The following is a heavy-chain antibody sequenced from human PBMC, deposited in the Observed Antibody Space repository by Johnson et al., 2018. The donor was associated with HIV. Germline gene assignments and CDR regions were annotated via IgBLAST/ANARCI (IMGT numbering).Heavy chain of an antibody. CDR1: GFSFSDYY. J-gene: IGHJ3*02. CDR2: ISYDGSNK. V-gene: IGHV3-30-3*01. Sequence: QVQLVESGGGLVKPGGSLRLSCAASGFSFSDYYMSWIHQAPGKGLEWVAVISYDGSNKYYADSVKGRFTISRDNSKNTVYLQMNSLRVEDTAMYYCVREGGGEWEPPDAFDIWGQGTMVTASS. CDR3: VREGGGEWEPPDAFDI. D-gene: IGHD1-26*01.